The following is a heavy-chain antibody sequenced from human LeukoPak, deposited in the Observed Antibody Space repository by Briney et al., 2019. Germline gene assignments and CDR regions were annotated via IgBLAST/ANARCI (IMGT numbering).Heavy chain of an antibody. D-gene: IGHD3-22*01. CDR3: ARDRSMDSSGYYSY. V-gene: IGHV3-66*01. Sequence: GGSLRLSCAASGFTVSSNYMSWVRQAPGKGLEWVSVIYSGGSTYYADSVKGRFTISRDNSKNTLYLQMNSLRAEDTAVYYCARDRSMDSSGYYSYWGQGTLVTVSS. CDR1: GFTVSSNY. J-gene: IGHJ4*02. CDR2: IYSGGST.